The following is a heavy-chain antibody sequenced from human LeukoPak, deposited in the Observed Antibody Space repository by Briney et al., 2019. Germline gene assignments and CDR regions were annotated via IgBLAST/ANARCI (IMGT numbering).Heavy chain of an antibody. CDR1: GFTFSSYG. V-gene: IGHV3-23*01. J-gene: IGHJ4*02. CDR3: ARINYRPIIKFFDF. D-gene: IGHD4-11*01. Sequence: PGGSLRLSCAASGFTFSSYGMSWVRQAPGKGLEWVSAISGSGGSTYYADSVKGRFTISRDNSKNTLYLQMNSLRAEDTAVYYCARINYRPIIKFFDFWGQGTLVTVSS. CDR2: ISGSGGST.